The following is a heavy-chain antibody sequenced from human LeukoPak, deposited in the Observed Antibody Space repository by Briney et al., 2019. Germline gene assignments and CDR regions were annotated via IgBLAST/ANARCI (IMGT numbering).Heavy chain of an antibody. CDR2: MNPNSGNT. Sequence: GASVKVSCKASGYTFTSYDINWVRQATGQGLEWMGWMNPNSGNTGYAQKLQGRVTMTTDTSTSTAYMELRSLRSDDTAVYYCARDKERSRGSGQPGSQPTDYWGQGTLVTVSS. J-gene: IGHJ4*02. D-gene: IGHD1-1*01. CDR1: GYTFTSYD. CDR3: ARDKERSRGSGQPGSQPTDY. V-gene: IGHV1-8*01.